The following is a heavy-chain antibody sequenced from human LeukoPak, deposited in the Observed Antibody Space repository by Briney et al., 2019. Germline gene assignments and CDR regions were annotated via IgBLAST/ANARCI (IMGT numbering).Heavy chain of an antibody. CDR3: ARDGYCRGSSCPFQH. D-gene: IGHD2-2*03. Sequence: GASVKVSCKASGYTFTGYYMHWVRQAPGQGLEWMGWINPNSGGTNYAQKFQGWVTMTRDTSISTAYMEVTGLRSDDTAVYFCARDGYCRGSSCPFQHWGQGTMVTVSS. CDR1: GYTFTGYY. J-gene: IGHJ1*01. V-gene: IGHV1-2*04. CDR2: INPNSGGT.